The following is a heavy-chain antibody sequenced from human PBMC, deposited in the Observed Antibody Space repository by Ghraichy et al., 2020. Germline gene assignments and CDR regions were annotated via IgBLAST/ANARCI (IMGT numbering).Heavy chain of an antibody. V-gene: IGHV1-2*02. D-gene: IGHD6-6*01. CDR3: ARDSSSRLSRPREDWFDP. J-gene: IGHJ5*02. CDR2: INPNSGGT. CDR1: GYTFTGYY. Sequence: ASVKVSCKASGYTFTGYYMHWVRQAPGQGLEWMGWINPNSGGTNYAQKFQGRVTMTRDTSISTAYMELSRLRSDDTAVYYCARDSSSRLSRPREDWFDPWGQGTLVTVSS.